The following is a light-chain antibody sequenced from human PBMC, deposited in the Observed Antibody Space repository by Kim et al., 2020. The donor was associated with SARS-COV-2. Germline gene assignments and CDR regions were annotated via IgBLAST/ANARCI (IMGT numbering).Light chain of an antibody. V-gene: IGLV3-1*01. J-gene: IGLJ1*01. CDR3: QAWDTSTAYV. CDR2: HDT. Sequence: VSTGQTASITGSGHKWGDTYAYWYQQKPGQSPVLVIYHDTKRPSGIPERFSGSNSGNTATLTISGTQAMDEADYYCQAWDTSTAYVFGTGTKVTVL. CDR1: KWGDTY.